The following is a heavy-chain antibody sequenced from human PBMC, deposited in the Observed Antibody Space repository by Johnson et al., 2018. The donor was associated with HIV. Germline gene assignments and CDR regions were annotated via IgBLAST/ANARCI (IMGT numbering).Heavy chain of an antibody. V-gene: IGHV3-23*04. CDR3: ARGRGWWLQFGGAFDI. CDR2: ISGSGGST. CDR1: GFTFSSYA. D-gene: IGHD5-24*01. Sequence: VQLVESGGGLVQPGGSLRLSCAASGFTFSSYAMSWVRQAPGKGLEWVSAISGSGGSTYYADSVKGRFTISRDNSKNTLYLQMNSLRAEDTAIYYCARGRGWWLQFGGAFDIWGQGTIVTVSS. J-gene: IGHJ3*02.